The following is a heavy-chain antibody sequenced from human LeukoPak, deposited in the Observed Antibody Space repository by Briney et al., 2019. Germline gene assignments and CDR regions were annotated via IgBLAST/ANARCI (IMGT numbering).Heavy chain of an antibody. J-gene: IGHJ6*04. CDR3: TLTLVRGRVYGMDV. CDR2: TSASGGRT. D-gene: IGHD3-10*01. V-gene: IGHV3-23*01. Sequence: GWSLRLSCAASGFTFDSYDMSWVRQAPGRGLAWVSGTSASGGRTYYADSVKGRFTISRDNSKNTLYLQINSLRAEDTGVYYCTLTLVRGRVYGMDVWGEGTTVTVSS. CDR1: GFTFDSYD.